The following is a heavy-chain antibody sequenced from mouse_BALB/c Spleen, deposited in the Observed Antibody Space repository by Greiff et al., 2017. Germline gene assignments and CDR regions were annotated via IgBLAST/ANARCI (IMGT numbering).Heavy chain of an antibody. D-gene: IGHD2-4*01. Sequence: EVQVVESGGGLVKPGGSLKLSCAASGFAFSSYDMSWVRQTPEKRLEWVAYISSGGGSTYYPDTVKGRFTISRDNAKNTLYLQMSSLKSEDTAMYSCARKIYYDYEGLVLYAMDYWGQGTSVTVSS. CDR2: ISSGGGST. CDR1: GFAFSSYD. CDR3: ARKIYYDYEGLVLYAMDY. J-gene: IGHJ4*01. V-gene: IGHV5-12-1*01.